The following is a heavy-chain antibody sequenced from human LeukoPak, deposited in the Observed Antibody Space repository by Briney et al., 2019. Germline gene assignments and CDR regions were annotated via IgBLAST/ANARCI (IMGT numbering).Heavy chain of an antibody. D-gene: IGHD3-22*01. V-gene: IGHV3-21*01. CDR3: ARDYAGALYDSSGYYDY. Sequence: GGSLRLSCAASGFTFSSYSMNWVRQAPGKGLEWVSSISSSSGYIYYADSVKGRFTISRDNAKNSLYLQMNSLRAEDTAVYYCARDYAGALYDSSGYYDYWGQGTLVTVSS. CDR2: ISSSSGYI. CDR1: GFTFSSYS. J-gene: IGHJ4*02.